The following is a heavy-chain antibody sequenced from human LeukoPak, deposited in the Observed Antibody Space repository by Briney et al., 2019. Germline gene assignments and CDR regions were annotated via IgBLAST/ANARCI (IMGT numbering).Heavy chain of an antibody. J-gene: IGHJ6*02. CDR2: ISSSSSYT. V-gene: IGHV3-11*06. Sequence: GGSLRLSCAASGFSFSTYAMSWVRQAPGKGLEWVSYISSSSSYTNYADSVKGRFTISRDNAKNSLYLQMNSLRAEDTAVYYCATRRQQLVMNYYGMDVWGQGTTVTVSS. CDR1: GFSFSTYA. D-gene: IGHD6-13*01. CDR3: ATRRQQLVMNYYGMDV.